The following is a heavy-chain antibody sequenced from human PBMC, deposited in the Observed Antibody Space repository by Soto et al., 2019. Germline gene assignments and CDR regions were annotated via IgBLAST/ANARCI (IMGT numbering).Heavy chain of an antibody. J-gene: IGHJ4*02. CDR1: GYTFTSYG. V-gene: IGHV1-18*01. CDR3: ARGRYGDY. D-gene: IGHD1-1*01. Sequence: QVHLVQSGAEVKKPGASVKVSCKGSGYTFTSYGITWVRQAPGQGLEWTGWISAHNGNTDYAQKLQGRVTVTRDTSTSTACVELRSLRSDDTGVYYCARGRYGDYWGQGALVTVSS. CDR2: ISAHNGNT.